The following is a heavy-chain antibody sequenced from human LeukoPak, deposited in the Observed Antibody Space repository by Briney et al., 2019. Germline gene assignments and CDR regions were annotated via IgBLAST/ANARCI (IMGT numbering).Heavy chain of an antibody. CDR3: AKDHYEQQLVYDAFDI. Sequence: GGSLRLSCAASGFTFNNYAMNWVRQAPGKGLEWVSSISGGGETTYYADSVKGRFTISRDNSKNTLYLQMNSLRAEDTAVYYCAKDHYEQQLVYDAFDIWGQGTMVTVSS. J-gene: IGHJ3*02. D-gene: IGHD6-13*01. CDR1: GFTFNNYA. V-gene: IGHV3-23*01. CDR2: ISGGGETT.